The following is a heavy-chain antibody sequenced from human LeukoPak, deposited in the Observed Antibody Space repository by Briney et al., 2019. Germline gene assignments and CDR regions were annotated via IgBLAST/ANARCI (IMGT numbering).Heavy chain of an antibody. V-gene: IGHV4-31*03. CDR2: IYYSGST. Sequence: SETLSLTCTVSGGSISGGGYYWSWIRQHPGKGLEWIGYIYYSGSTYYNPSLKSRVTISVDTSKNQFSLKLSSVTAADTAVYYCARDGSAALGINWFDPWGQGTLVTVSS. J-gene: IGHJ5*02. CDR3: ARDGSAALGINWFDP. D-gene: IGHD1-26*01. CDR1: GGSISGGGYY.